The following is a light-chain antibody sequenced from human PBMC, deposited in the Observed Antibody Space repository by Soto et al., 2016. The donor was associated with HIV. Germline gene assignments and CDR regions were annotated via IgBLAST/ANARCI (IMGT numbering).Light chain of an antibody. J-gene: IGKJ2*01. V-gene: IGKV1-NL1*01. Sequence: DIQMTQSPSSLSASVGDRVTITCRASQGISNSLAWYQQKPGKAPKLLLYAASRLESGVPSRFSGSGSGTDFTLTISSLQPEDFATYYCQQTYNTRMYTFGTGDQSWRS. CDR1: QGISNS. CDR3: QQTYNTRMYT. CDR2: AAS.